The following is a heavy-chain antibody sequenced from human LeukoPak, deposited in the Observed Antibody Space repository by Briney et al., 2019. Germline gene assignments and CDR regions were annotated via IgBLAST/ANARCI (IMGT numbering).Heavy chain of an antibody. CDR3: TTCRAWELLGGDC. V-gene: IGHV3-15*01. CDR2: IKSNTNGGST. CDR1: GFRFSDAW. Sequence: GGSLRLSCEASGFRFSDAWMSWVRQAPGKGLEWLGRIKSNTNGGSTDYAAPVEGRFTISRDDSRNTLSLQINSLKTEDTAVYYCTTCRAWELLGGDCWGQGTLVTVSS. D-gene: IGHD2-15*01. J-gene: IGHJ4*02.